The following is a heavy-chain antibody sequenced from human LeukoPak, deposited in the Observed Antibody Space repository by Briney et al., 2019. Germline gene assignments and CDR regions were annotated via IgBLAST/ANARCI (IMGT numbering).Heavy chain of an antibody. D-gene: IGHD4-11*01. V-gene: IGHV3-74*01. J-gene: IGHJ4*02. CDR3: ARVGVSTYSFDY. Sequence: GGSLRLSCAASGFTFSSYWMHWVRQAPGKGLVWVSRIKNDGSSTTYADSVKGRFTISRDNAKNTVYLQMNSLRAEVTAVYYCARVGVSTYSFDYWGQGTLVTVSS. CDR2: IKNDGSST. CDR1: GFTFSSYW.